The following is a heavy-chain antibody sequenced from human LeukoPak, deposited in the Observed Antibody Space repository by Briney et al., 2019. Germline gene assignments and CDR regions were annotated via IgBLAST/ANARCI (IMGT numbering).Heavy chain of an antibody. Sequence: ASVKVSCKASGYTFTSYGISWVRQAPGQGLEWMGWISAYNGNTNYAQKLQGRVTMTTDTSTRTAYMELRSLRSDDTAVYYCARESRTYYYDSSGYPDYWGQGTLVTVSS. V-gene: IGHV1-18*01. CDR2: ISAYNGNT. CDR1: GYTFTSYG. J-gene: IGHJ4*02. CDR3: ARESRTYYYDSSGYPDY. D-gene: IGHD3-22*01.